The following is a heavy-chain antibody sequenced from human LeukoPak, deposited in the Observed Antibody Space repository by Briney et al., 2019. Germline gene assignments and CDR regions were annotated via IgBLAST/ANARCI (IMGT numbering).Heavy chain of an antibody. CDR2: IYDSGST. CDR1: GGSIRSSYYY. Sequence: SETLSLTCTVSGGSIRSSYYYWCWIRQPPGKGLEWIGSIYDSGSTYYNPSLKSRVTISVDTSRNHFSVKLSSVTAADTAVYYCARSQNYYGSGDYWSQGTLVTVSS. V-gene: IGHV4-39*02. D-gene: IGHD3-10*01. CDR3: ARSQNYYGSGDY. J-gene: IGHJ4*02.